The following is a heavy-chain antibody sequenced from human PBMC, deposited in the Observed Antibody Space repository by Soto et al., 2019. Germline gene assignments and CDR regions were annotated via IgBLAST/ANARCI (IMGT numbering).Heavy chain of an antibody. V-gene: IGHV1-3*01. Sequence: QVQLVQSGAEVKKPGASVKVSCKASGYTFTTYSMHWVRQAPAQRLEWMGWMNPLNGDTKYSQRFQGRLTIIRDTSASTAYMELSSLRSEDTAIYYCARGNSGAFDIWGQGTMVTVSS. CDR3: ARGNSGAFDI. CDR2: MNPLNGDT. CDR1: GYTFTTYS. J-gene: IGHJ3*02. D-gene: IGHD6-19*01.